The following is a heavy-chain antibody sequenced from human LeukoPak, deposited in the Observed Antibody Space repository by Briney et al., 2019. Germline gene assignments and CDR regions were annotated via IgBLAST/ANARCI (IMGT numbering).Heavy chain of an antibody. J-gene: IGHJ3*02. D-gene: IGHD3-3*01. CDR2: FYSSATH. V-gene: IGHV4-61*02. Sequence: SETLPLTCTVSGGSISRGSFFWIWLPQPAGRGLVGIRRFYSSATHKHNPALNSRVTISEDSTKNQFLLKLSSVAAADTAVYCGARGATTIFGVLWSAFDIWGQGTMVTVSS. CDR3: ARGATTIFGVLWSAFDI. CDR1: GGSISRGSFF.